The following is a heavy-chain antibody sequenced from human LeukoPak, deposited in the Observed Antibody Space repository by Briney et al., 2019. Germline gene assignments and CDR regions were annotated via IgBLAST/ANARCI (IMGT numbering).Heavy chain of an antibody. CDR2: ISGSGGST. Sequence: PGGSLRLSCTVSGFTVSSNSMSWVRQAPGKGLEWVSAISGSGGSTYYADSVKGRFTISRDNSKNTLYLQMNSLRAEDTAVYYCAKHPVPSYYYYMDVWGKGTTVTISS. D-gene: IGHD3-10*01. CDR3: AKHPVPSYYYYMDV. V-gene: IGHV3-23*01. CDR1: GFTVSSNS. J-gene: IGHJ6*03.